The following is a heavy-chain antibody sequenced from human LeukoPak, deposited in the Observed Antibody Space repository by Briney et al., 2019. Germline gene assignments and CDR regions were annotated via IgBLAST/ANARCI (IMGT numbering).Heavy chain of an antibody. J-gene: IGHJ4*02. Sequence: ASVTVSCTASGGTFSSYAISWVRQAPGQGLEWMGGIIPIFGTANYAQKFQGRVTITADESTSTAYMELSSLRSEDTAVYYCARLIAVAGTGHFDYWGQGTLVTVSS. CDR3: ARLIAVAGTGHFDY. D-gene: IGHD6-19*01. V-gene: IGHV1-69*13. CDR2: IIPIFGTA. CDR1: GGTFSSYA.